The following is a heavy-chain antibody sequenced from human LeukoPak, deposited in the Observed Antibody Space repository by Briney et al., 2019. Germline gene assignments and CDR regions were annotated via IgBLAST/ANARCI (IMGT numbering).Heavy chain of an antibody. V-gene: IGHV3-23*01. Sequence: GGSLRLSCAASELTLRNYCMTWVRQAPGKGLEWVSAISGSGGSTYYADSVKGRFTISRDNSKNTLYLQMNSLRAEDTAVYYCAKHRHQDSSGYNYWGQGTLVTVSS. CDR1: ELTLRNYC. CDR2: ISGSGGST. D-gene: IGHD3-22*01. J-gene: IGHJ4*02. CDR3: AKHRHQDSSGYNY.